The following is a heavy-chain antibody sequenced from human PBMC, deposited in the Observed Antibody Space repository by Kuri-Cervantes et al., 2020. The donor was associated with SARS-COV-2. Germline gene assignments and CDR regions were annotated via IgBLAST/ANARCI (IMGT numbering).Heavy chain of an antibody. CDR2: TYYRISWYD. CDR3: ARGDAFDI. V-gene: IGHV6-1*01. CDR1: GDTVSSNSAA. Sequence: SQTLSLTGAISGDTVSSNSAAWNWIRQSPSKCLEWLGRTYYRISWYDDYAISVKSRITINPDTSKNQFSLLLNSVTPEDTAVYYCARGDAFDIWGQGTMVTVSS. J-gene: IGHJ3*02.